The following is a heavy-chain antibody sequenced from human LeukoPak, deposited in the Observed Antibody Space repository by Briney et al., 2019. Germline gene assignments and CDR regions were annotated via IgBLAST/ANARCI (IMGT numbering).Heavy chain of an antibody. V-gene: IGHV3-53*01. CDR3: ARDIHTETIGREH. CDR1: GFTVSSNY. CDR2: IYSGGST. D-gene: IGHD4-17*01. Sequence: GGSLRLSCAASGFTVSSNYMSWVRQAPGKGLEWVSVIYSGGSTYYADSVKGRFTISRDNAKNSLYLQMNSLRAEDTAVYYCARDIHTETIGREHWGQGTLVTVSS. J-gene: IGHJ4*02.